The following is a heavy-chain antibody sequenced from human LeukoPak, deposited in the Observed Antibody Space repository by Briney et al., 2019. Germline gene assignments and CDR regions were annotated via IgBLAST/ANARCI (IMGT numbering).Heavy chain of an antibody. CDR3: AREGLDESTQIYYYGMDV. Sequence: SVKVSCKASGGISSRYAISWVRQAPGQGLEWMGRIVPVVGLAQYAQRFEGRITVMADKSTSTVYMELSSLRIDDTVVFYCAREGLDESTQIYYYGMDVWGQGTTVTVS. V-gene: IGHV1-69*04. J-gene: IGHJ6*02. CDR1: GGISSRYA. D-gene: IGHD1-1*01. CDR2: IVPVVGLA.